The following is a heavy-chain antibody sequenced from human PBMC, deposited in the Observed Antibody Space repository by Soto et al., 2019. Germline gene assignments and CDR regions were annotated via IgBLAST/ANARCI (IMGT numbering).Heavy chain of an antibody. D-gene: IGHD5-12*01. Sequence: QVQLVESGGGLVKPGGSLRLSCAASGFTFSDHYMTWIRQAPGKGLEWLSYISSSGTTIYYAESVRGRFTISRDNAKNTLYLQMNSLRAEDTAVYYCARDAVEMATIFPAGGFDYWGQGTLVTVSS. CDR1: GFTFSDHY. V-gene: IGHV3-11*04. CDR3: ARDAVEMATIFPAGGFDY. CDR2: ISSSGTTI. J-gene: IGHJ4*02.